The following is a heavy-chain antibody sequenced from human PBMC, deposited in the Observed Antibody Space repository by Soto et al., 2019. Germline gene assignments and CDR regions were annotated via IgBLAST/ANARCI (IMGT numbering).Heavy chain of an antibody. D-gene: IGHD6-19*01. V-gene: IGHV1-3*01. CDR1: GYTFTSYA. CDR3: AIDGVAVAGLFVYYYYGIDV. CDR2: INAGNGNT. Sequence: ASVKVSCKASGYTFTSYAMHWVRQAPGQRLEWMGWINAGNGNTKYSQKFQGRVTITRDTSASTAYMELSSLRSEDTAVYYCAIDGVAVAGLFVYYYYGIDVWGRGTTVTVSS. J-gene: IGHJ6*02.